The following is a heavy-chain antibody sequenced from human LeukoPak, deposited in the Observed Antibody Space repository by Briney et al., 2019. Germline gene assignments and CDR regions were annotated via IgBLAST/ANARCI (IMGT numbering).Heavy chain of an antibody. D-gene: IGHD4/OR15-4a*01. CDR3: AREDGTVVDAFDI. CDR1: GVSISSDGYY. CDR2: IYYSGST. Sequence: SQTLSLTCTVSGVSISSDGYYWTWIRQHPGKGLEWIGYIYYSGSTYYNPSLKSRVTISLDTSKRQFSLKLTSVTAADTAVYYCAREDGTVVDAFDIWGQGTMVTASS. V-gene: IGHV4-31*03. J-gene: IGHJ3*02.